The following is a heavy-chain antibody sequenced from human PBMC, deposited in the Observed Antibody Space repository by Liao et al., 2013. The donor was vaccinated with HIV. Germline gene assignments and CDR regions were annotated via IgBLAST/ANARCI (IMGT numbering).Heavy chain of an antibody. CDR1: GGSISSAGYS. J-gene: IGHJ2*01. CDR3: ARDGLSPTLYYW. CDR2: IYHGRSA. V-gene: IGHV4-30-2*01. Sequence: QLQLQESASGLLKPSQTLSLTCAVSGGSISSAGYSWSWIRQPPGKGLEWIGYIYHGRSAYYNPSLKSRVTISVDTSKNQFSLKLSSVTAADTAVYYCARDGLSPTLYYW. D-gene: IGHD3-16*02.